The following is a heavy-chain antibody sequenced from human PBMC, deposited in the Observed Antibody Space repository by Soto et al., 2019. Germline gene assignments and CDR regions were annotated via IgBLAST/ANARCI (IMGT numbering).Heavy chain of an antibody. CDR1: GGSIRSSNW. CDR3: ARGAPPTTSMYNWFDP. Sequence: SETLSLTCAVSGGSIRSSNWWSWVRQPPGKGLEWIGEIYHSGSTNYNPSLKSRVTISVDKSKNQFSLKLSSVTAADTAVYYCARGAPPTTSMYNWFDPWGQGTLVTVSS. J-gene: IGHJ5*02. D-gene: IGHD2-2*01. V-gene: IGHV4-4*02. CDR2: IYHSGST.